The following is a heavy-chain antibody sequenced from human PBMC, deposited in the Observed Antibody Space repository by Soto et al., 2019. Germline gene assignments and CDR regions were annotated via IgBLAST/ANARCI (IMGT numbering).Heavy chain of an antibody. Sequence: NPSETLSLTCAVYGGSFSGYYWSWIRQPPGKGLEWIGEINHSGSTNYNPSLKSRVTISVDTSKNQFSLKLSSVTAADTAVYYCARGGEQFRGRVFYGMDVWGQGTTVTVSS. CDR3: ARGGEQFRGRVFYGMDV. J-gene: IGHJ6*02. CDR2: INHSGST. CDR1: GGSFSGYY. D-gene: IGHD3-16*01. V-gene: IGHV4-34*01.